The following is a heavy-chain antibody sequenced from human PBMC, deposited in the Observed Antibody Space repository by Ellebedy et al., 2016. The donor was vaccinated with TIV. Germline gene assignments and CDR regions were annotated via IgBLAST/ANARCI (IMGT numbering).Heavy chain of an antibody. CDR2: IIPIFGTA. V-gene: IGHV1-69*13. D-gene: IGHD4-17*01. J-gene: IGHJ4*02. CDR3: ARWPSGDAPLDY. CDR1: GYTFTSYG. Sequence: ASVKVSCKASGYTFTSYGISWVRQAPGQGLEWMGGIIPIFGTANYAQKFQGRVTFTADESTSTAYMELSSLRSEDTAVYYCARWPSGDAPLDYWGQGTLVTVSS.